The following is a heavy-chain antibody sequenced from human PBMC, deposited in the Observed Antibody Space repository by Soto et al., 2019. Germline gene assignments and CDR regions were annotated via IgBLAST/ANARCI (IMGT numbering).Heavy chain of an antibody. J-gene: IGHJ3*02. CDR1: GFTFSSHG. Sequence: GGSLRLSCAASGFTFSSHGMHWVRQAPGKGPEWVAVIWYDGSNKYYADSVKGRFTISRDNSKNTLYLQMNSLRAEDTAVYYCARGAAYCGGDCYWDDAFDIWGQGTMVTVSS. CDR2: IWYDGSNK. V-gene: IGHV3-33*01. D-gene: IGHD2-21*02. CDR3: ARGAAYCGGDCYWDDAFDI.